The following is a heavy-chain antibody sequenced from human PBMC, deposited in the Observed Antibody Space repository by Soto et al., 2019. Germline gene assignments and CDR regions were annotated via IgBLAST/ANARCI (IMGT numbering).Heavy chain of an antibody. Sequence: QVQLVQSGAEVKKPGSSVKFSCKASGGTFSSYAFSWVRQAPGQGLEWMGGIIPTFGRANYVQKFQGRVTITADKSTSTVYMELSSLRSEDTAVYYCARERGTYYYYYGLDVWGQGTTVTVSS. CDR1: GGTFSSYA. V-gene: IGHV1-69*06. J-gene: IGHJ6*02. CDR2: IIPTFGRA. CDR3: ARERGTYYYYYGLDV.